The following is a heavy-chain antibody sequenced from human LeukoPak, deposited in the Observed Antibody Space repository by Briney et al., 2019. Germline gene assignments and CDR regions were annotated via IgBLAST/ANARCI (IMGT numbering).Heavy chain of an antibody. CDR3: TSANYGPAY. V-gene: IGHV3-48*03. D-gene: IGHD5-24*01. J-gene: IGHJ4*02. Sequence: PGGSLRLSCAASGFTFSSYEMNWVRQAPGKGLEWVSYISSSGSTICYADSVRGRFTISRDNAKNSLYLQMNSLRAEDTAVYYCTSANYGPAYWGQGTLVTVSS. CDR1: GFTFSSYE. CDR2: ISSSGSTI.